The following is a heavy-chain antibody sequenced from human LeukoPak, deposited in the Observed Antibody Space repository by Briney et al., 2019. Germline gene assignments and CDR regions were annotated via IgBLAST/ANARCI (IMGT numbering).Heavy chain of an antibody. V-gene: IGHV1-69*05. D-gene: IGHD5-18*01. CDR1: GGTFSSYA. Sequence: SVTVSCKASGGTFSSYAISWVRQAPGQGLEWMGGIIPIFGTANYAQKFQGRVTMTRNTSISTAYMELSSLRFEDTAVYYCARVIGYSYGYGLYYYYGMDVWGQGTTVTVSS. CDR2: IIPIFGTA. CDR3: ARVIGYSYGYGLYYYYGMDV. J-gene: IGHJ6*02.